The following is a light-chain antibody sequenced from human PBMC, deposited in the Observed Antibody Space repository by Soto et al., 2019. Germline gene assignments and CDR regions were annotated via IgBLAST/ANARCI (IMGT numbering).Light chain of an antibody. Sequence: DIQMTQSPSSLSASVGDRVTITCRASQSISSYLNWYQQKPGKAPKLLIYAASSLQSGVPSRFSGSESGTDFTLTISSLQPEDFATYYCQQSYSSPLPFGGGTKVEIK. J-gene: IGKJ4*01. CDR2: AAS. V-gene: IGKV1-39*01. CDR3: QQSYSSPLP. CDR1: QSISSY.